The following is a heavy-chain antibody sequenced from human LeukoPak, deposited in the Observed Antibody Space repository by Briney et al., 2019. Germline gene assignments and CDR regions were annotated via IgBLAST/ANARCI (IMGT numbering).Heavy chain of an antibody. J-gene: IGHJ4*02. D-gene: IGHD1-26*01. CDR2: IYHSGST. CDR3: VKSGSYYEAFDY. V-gene: IGHV4-38-2*02. CDR1: GYSISSNYY. Sequence: SETLSLTCIVSGYSISSNYYWCWSRQPPGKGLEWIGSIYHSGSTFYNPSLKSRLTISVDTSKNQFSLKLSSVTAADTAVYYCVKSGSYYEAFDYWGQGTLVPVSS.